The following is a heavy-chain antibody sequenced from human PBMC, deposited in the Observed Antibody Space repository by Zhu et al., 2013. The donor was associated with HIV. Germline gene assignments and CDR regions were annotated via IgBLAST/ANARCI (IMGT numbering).Heavy chain of an antibody. Sequence: QVQLVQSGTQVKKPGASVKISCTASGYIFTSHYIHWVRQAPGQGLEWMGWISAYNGSTRSTQKLQGRFSMTTDASTSTVYMELTRLRSDDTAVYFXGRDPRHYYHYFGIDVWGQGTTVIVS. CDR1: GYIFTSHY. J-gene: IGHJ6*02. CDR3: GRDPRHYYHYFGIDV. CDR2: ISAYNGST. V-gene: IGHV1-18*04.